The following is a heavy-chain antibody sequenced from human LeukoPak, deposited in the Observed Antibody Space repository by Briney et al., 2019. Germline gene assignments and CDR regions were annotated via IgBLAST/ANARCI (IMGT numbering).Heavy chain of an antibody. CDR3: ARHNNCSGGSCGAFDI. D-gene: IGHD2-15*01. V-gene: IGHV5-10-1*01. CDR1: GYSFTSYW. CDR2: IDPSDSYT. Sequence: GESLNISCKGSGYSFTSYWISWVRQMPGKGLEWMGRIDPSDSYTNYSPSFQGHVTISADKSISTAYLQWSSLKASDTAMYYCARHNNCSGGSCGAFDIWGQGTMVTV. J-gene: IGHJ3*02.